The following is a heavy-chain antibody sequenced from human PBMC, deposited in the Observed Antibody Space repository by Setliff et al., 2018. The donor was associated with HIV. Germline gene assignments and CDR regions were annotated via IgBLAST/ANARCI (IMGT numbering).Heavy chain of an antibody. J-gene: IGHJ4*02. CDR3: TKAPGLTSSWAIDY. D-gene: IGHD6-13*01. Sequence: ASVKVSCKASGGTFSSYAISWVRQAPGQGLEWMGWINAGSGKTKYSQKFQGRVTISRDTSARTAYMELISLISEDTAVYYCTKAPGLTSSWAIDYWGQGTLVTVSS. CDR1: GGTFSSYA. CDR2: INAGSGKT. V-gene: IGHV1-3*01.